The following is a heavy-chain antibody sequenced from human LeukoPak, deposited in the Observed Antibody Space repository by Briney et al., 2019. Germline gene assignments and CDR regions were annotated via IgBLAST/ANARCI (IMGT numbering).Heavy chain of an antibody. CDR1: GGTFSSYA. D-gene: IGHD2-2*02. V-gene: IGHV1-69*13. CDR3: ARVCTSCYTGDAFDI. CDR2: IIPIFGTA. Sequence: SVKVSCKASGGTFSSYAISWVRQAPGQGLEWMGGIIPIFGTANYARKFQGRVTITADESTSTAYMELSSLRSEDTAVYYCARVCTSCYTGDAFDIWGQGTMVTVSS. J-gene: IGHJ3*02.